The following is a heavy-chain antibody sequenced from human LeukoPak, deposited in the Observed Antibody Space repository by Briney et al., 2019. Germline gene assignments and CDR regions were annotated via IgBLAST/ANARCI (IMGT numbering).Heavy chain of an antibody. CDR3: ARDQYYGSGSPK. V-gene: IGHV4-30-2*01. Sequence: SQTLSLTCTVSGGSISSGGYYWSWIRQPPGKGLEWIGYIYHSGSTYYNPSLKSRVTISVDTSKNQFSLKLCSVTAADTAVYYCARDQYYGSGSPKWGQGTLVTVSS. J-gene: IGHJ4*02. D-gene: IGHD3-10*01. CDR2: IYHSGST. CDR1: GGSISSGGYY.